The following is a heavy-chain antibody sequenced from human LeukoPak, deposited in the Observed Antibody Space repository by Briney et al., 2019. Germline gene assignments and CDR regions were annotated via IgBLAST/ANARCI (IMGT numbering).Heavy chain of an antibody. Sequence: GECLSLSCVASGLTVSSNYMGWVRQAPGKGLEWVSPIHSGGSQYYQDSLKGRFTISRDNSKNTLYIQMNSLRAEDTAVYYCASNVDYWGQGTLVTVSS. CDR3: ASNVDY. CDR2: IHSGGSQ. CDR1: GLTVSSNY. J-gene: IGHJ4*02. V-gene: IGHV3-66*02.